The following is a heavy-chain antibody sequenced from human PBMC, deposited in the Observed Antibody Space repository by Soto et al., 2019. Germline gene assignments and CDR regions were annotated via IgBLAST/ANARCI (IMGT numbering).Heavy chain of an antibody. V-gene: IGHV1-8*02. CDR1: GYTFTSYA. D-gene: IGHD4-17*01. J-gene: IGHJ4*02. CDR2: MNPNSGNT. CDR3: ARTLYGDNVDY. Sequence: ASVKVSCKASGYTFTSYAMHWVRQAPGQRLEWMGWMNPNSGNTGYAQKFQGRVTMTRNTSISTAYMELSSLRSEDTAAYYCARTLYGDNVDYWGQGTLVTVSS.